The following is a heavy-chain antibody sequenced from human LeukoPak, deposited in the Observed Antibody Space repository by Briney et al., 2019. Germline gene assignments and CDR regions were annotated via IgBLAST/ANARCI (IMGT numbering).Heavy chain of an antibody. CDR1: GYSFTSYW. Sequence: GESLKVSCKGSGYSFTSYWIGSVRQMPGKGLEWMGIIYPGDSDTRYSPSFQGQVTISADKSISTAYLQWSSLKASDTAMYYCARSCRDGYRDFDYWGQGTLVTVSS. V-gene: IGHV5-51*01. CDR3: ARSCRDGYRDFDY. D-gene: IGHD5-24*01. J-gene: IGHJ4*02. CDR2: IYPGDSDT.